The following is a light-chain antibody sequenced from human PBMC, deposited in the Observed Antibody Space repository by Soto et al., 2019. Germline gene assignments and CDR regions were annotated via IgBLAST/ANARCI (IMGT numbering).Light chain of an antibody. CDR3: QQSHSTPRT. V-gene: IGKV1-39*01. Sequence: DIQMTQSPSSLSASVGDRVTITCRASQTIAGYLNWYQQKPGKAPKLLIYATSSLQSGVPSRFSGSGSGTDLTLTISSLQPEDFATYSCQQSHSTPRTFGQGTKVEIK. CDR1: QTIAGY. CDR2: ATS. J-gene: IGKJ1*01.